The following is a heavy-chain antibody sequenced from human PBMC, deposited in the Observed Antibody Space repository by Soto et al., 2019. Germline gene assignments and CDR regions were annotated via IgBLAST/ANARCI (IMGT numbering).Heavy chain of an antibody. CDR2: IYYSGST. J-gene: IGHJ5*02. D-gene: IGHD6-6*01. CDR1: GGSISSSSYC. CDR3: ASGPKEYSSSGFDP. V-gene: IGHV4-39*01. Sequence: PSETLSLTCTVSGGSISSSSYCWGWIRQPPGKGLEWIGSIYYSGSTYYNPSLKSRVTISVDTSKNQFSLKLSSVTAADTAVYYCASGPKEYSSSGFDPWGQGTLVTVSS.